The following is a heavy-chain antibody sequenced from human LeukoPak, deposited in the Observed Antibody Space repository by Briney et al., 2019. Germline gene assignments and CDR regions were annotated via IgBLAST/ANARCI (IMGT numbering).Heavy chain of an antibody. CDR3: ARDRPDLRFLENWFDP. CDR2: IYTSGST. J-gene: IGHJ5*02. V-gene: IGHV4-4*07. D-gene: IGHD3-3*01. CDR1: GGSISSYY. Sequence: PSETLSLTCTVSGGSISSYYWSWIRQPPGKGLEWIGRIYTSGSTNYNPSLKSRVTMSVDTSKNQFSLKLSSVTAADTAVYYCARDRPDLRFLENWFDPWGQGTLVTVSS.